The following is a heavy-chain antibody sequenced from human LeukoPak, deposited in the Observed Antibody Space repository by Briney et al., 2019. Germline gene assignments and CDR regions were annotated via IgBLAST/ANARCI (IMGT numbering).Heavy chain of an antibody. J-gene: IGHJ4*02. V-gene: IGHV4-4*07. CDR3: ARSRSSHSNGYSYGLGPLFDY. Sequence: PSETLSLTCTVSGGSISSYHWSWIRQPAGKGLEWIGRIYTSGSTNYNPSLKSRVTMSVDTSKNQFSLKLSSVTAADTAVYYCARSRSSHSNGYSYGLGPLFDYWGQGTLVTVSS. D-gene: IGHD5-18*01. CDR2: IYTSGST. CDR1: GGSISSYH.